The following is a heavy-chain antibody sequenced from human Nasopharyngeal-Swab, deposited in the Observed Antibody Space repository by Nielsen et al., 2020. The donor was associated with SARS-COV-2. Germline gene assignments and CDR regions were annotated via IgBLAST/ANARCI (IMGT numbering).Heavy chain of an antibody. D-gene: IGHD1-26*01. V-gene: IGHV3-30-3*01. Sequence: GGSLRLSWAASGFTFSSYAMHWVRQAQGKGLEWVAVISYDGSNKYYADSVKGRFTISRDNSKNTLYLQMNSLRAEDTAVYYCARPYSGSYWSYFDYWGQGTLVTVSS. CDR2: ISYDGSNK. J-gene: IGHJ4*02. CDR1: GFTFSSYA. CDR3: ARPYSGSYWSYFDY.